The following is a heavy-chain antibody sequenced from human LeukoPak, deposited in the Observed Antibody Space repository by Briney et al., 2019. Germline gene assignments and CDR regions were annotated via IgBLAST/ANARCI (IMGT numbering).Heavy chain of an antibody. CDR2: INDDETST. V-gene: IGHV3-74*01. Sequence: GGSLRLSCAASGFSFSSSWMHWVRHAPGKGLVWVSRINDDETSTGYADSVKGRFTISRDNAKNTLYLQMNSLRADDTAVYYCATTGSGSYYDYWGQGTLVTVSS. J-gene: IGHJ4*02. CDR3: ATTGSGSYYDY. D-gene: IGHD1-26*01. CDR1: GFSFSSSW.